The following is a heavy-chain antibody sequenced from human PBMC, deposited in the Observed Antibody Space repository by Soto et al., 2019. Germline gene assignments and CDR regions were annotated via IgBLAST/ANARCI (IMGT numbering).Heavy chain of an antibody. CDR1: GGTFSTYA. CDR3: ASGIQLWLRRINSGYSG. Sequence: QVQLVQSGAEVKKPESSVKVSCKAPGGTFSTYAISWVRQAPGQGLEWMGGIIPMFGTANYAQRFQDRVTITADESTNTVYMELSSLRSEDTAGYFCASGIQLWLRRINSGYSGWGQGTPVTVSS. CDR2: IIPMFGTA. D-gene: IGHD5-18*01. V-gene: IGHV1-69*12. J-gene: IGHJ4*02.